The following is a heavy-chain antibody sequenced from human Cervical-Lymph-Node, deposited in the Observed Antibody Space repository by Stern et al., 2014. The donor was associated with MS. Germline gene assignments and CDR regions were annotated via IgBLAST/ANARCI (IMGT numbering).Heavy chain of an antibody. Sequence: EVQLVESGGGLIQPGGSLRLSCAAPGFTVNNNYMSWVRQAPGKGLGWGSLIYNGDTTYCAGSVKGRFTISRDSSKNKLFLQMNSLRAEDTAVYYCARAIFGVNTAAMAPDAFDTWGQGTVVTVSS. CDR1: GFTVNNNY. J-gene: IGHJ3*02. V-gene: IGHV3-53*01. D-gene: IGHD3-3*01. CDR2: IYNGDTT. CDR3: ARAIFGVNTAAMAPDAFDT.